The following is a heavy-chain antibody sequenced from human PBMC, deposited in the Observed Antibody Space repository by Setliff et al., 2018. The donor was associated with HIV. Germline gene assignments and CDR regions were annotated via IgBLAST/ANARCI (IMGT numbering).Heavy chain of an antibody. D-gene: IGHD5-12*01. CDR3: ARDQATGYEKVWFSWIDP. Sequence: GASVKVSCKASGGTFSSYAISWVRQAPGQGLEWMGGIIPIFGSANYAQKFQGRLTITADGSTSTAYMELSSLRFEDTATYYCARDQATGYEKVWFSWIDPWGQGTLVTVSS. J-gene: IGHJ5*02. CDR1: GGTFSSYA. CDR2: IIPIFGSA. V-gene: IGHV1-69*13.